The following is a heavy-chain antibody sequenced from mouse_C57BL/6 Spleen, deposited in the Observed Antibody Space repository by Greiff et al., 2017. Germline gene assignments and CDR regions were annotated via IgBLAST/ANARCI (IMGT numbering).Heavy chain of an antibody. CDR2: ISSGGDYI. D-gene: IGHD1-1*01. CDR1: GFTFSSYA. Sequence: EVQRVESGEGLVKPGGSLKLSCAASGFTFSSYAMSWVRQTPEKRLEWVAYISSGGDYIYYADTVKGRFTISRDNARNTLYLQMSSLKSEDTAMYYCTREGITTVVAPYWYFDVWGTGTTVTVSS. J-gene: IGHJ1*03. CDR3: TREGITTVVAPYWYFDV. V-gene: IGHV5-9-1*02.